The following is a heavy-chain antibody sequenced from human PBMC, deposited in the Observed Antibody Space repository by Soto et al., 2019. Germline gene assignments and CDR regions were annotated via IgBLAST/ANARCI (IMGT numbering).Heavy chain of an antibody. J-gene: IGHJ4*02. CDR1: GYSFTSTY. V-gene: IGHV1-46*01. CDR2: INPAGGTT. D-gene: IGHD2-21*02. CDR3: ALKVVTYYDN. Sequence: QVQLVQSGAEVKKPGASVRISCRASGYSFTSTYVHWVRQAPGQGPEWMGIINPAGGTTYYAQKFQGRLTLTRDTYTYTVFMDLNDMTSEDTAVYFCALKVVTYYDNWGQGTLLTVSS.